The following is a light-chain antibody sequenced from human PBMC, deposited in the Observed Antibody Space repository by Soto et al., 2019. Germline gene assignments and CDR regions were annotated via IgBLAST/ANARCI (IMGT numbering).Light chain of an antibody. Sequence: QSVLTQPASVSGSPGQSITISCTGTSSDVGGYNYVSWYQLHPGKAPKLMIYEVSDRPSGVSNRFSGSKAGNTASLTISGLQAEDEADYYCVSFTTSKSYVFGTGTKVTVL. CDR1: SSDVGGYNY. CDR3: VSFTTSKSYV. J-gene: IGLJ1*01. V-gene: IGLV2-14*01. CDR2: EVS.